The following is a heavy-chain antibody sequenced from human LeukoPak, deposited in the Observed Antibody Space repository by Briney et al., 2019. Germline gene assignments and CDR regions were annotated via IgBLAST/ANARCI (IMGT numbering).Heavy chain of an antibody. CDR3: ASTYDFWSCYYIDY. CDR2: IYSGGST. J-gene: IGHJ4*02. V-gene: IGHV3-66*02. CDR1: GFTVSSNY. Sequence: PGGSLRLSCAASGFTVSSNYMSWFRQAPVKGLEWVSVIYSGGSTYYADSVKGRFTISRDNSKNTLYLQMNSLRAEDTAVYYCASTYDFWSCYYIDYWGQGTLVTVSS. D-gene: IGHD3-3*01.